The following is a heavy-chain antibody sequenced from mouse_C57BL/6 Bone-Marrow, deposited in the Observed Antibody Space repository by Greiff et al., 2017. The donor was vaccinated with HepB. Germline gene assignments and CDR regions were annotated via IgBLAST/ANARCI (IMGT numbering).Heavy chain of an antibody. CDR2: INSDGGST. D-gene: IGHD1-1*02. CDR3: ARHGGNSLYAMDY. CDR1: EYEFPSHD. J-gene: IGHJ4*01. V-gene: IGHV5-2*01. Sequence: DVKVEESGGGLVQPGESLKLSCESNEYEFPSHDMSWVRKTPEKRLELVAAINSDGGSTYYPDTMERRFIISRDNTKKTLYLQMSSLRSEDTALYYCARHGGNSLYAMDYGGQGTSVTVSS.